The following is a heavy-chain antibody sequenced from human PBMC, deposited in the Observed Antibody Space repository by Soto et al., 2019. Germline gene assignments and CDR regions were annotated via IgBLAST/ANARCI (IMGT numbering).Heavy chain of an antibody. D-gene: IGHD6-19*01. V-gene: IGHV4-59*01. Sequence: QVQLQESGPGLVKPSETLSLTCTVSGGSICSYYWSWIRQPPGKGLEWIGYIYYSGSTNYNPSLKSRVTISVDTSKNQFSLKLSSVTAADTAVYYCARLGGSSGCDYWGQGTLVTVSS. CDR3: ARLGGSSGCDY. CDR2: IYYSGST. J-gene: IGHJ4*02. CDR1: GGSICSYY.